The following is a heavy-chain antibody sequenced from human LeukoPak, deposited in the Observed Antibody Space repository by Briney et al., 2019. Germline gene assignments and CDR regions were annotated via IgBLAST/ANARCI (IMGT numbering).Heavy chain of an antibody. V-gene: IGHV3-7*01. CDR3: ARDRVWSGNWLDP. CDR2: IKQDGSEK. J-gene: IGHJ5*02. D-gene: IGHD2-8*02. CDR1: GFTFSHYW. Sequence: GGSLRLSCAASGFTFSHYWMSWVRQAPGRGLEWVANIKQDGSEKFSVDAVKGRFTISRDNAKNSLSLQMNRLRGEDTAVYCCARDRVWSGNWLDPWGQGNLVTVSS.